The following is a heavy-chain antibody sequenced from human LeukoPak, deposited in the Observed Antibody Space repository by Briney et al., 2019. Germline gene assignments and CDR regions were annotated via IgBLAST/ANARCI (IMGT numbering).Heavy chain of an antibody. D-gene: IGHD3-10*01. V-gene: IGHV4-31*03. J-gene: IGHJ4*02. CDR3: AREDSYGSGGYDY. Sequence: SETLSLTCTVSGGSISSGGYYWSWIRRHPGKGLEWIGYIYYSGSSYYNPSLKSRVTISVDTSKNQFSLKLSSVTAADTAVYYCAREDSYGSGGYDYWGQGTLVTVSS. CDR1: GGSISSGGYY. CDR2: IYYSGSS.